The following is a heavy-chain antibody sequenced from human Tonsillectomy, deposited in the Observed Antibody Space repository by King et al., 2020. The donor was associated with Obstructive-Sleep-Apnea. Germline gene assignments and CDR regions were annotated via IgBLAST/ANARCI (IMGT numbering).Heavy chain of an antibody. CDR2: INSDGSTT. CDR1: GFTFSSYW. D-gene: IGHD2-2*01. Sequence: EVQLVESGGGLVQPGGSLRLSCAASGFTFSSYWMHWVRQAPGKGLVWVSRINSDGSTTTYADSVKGRFTISRDNAKNTLHLQMSSLRAEDTAVYFCARDRDCRSTSCFFGMDVWGHGTTVTVSS. CDR3: ARDRDCRSTSCFFGMDV. V-gene: IGHV3-74*01. J-gene: IGHJ6*02.